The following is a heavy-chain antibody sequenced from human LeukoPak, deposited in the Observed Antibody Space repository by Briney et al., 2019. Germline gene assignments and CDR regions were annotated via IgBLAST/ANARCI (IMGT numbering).Heavy chain of an antibody. J-gene: IGHJ4*02. D-gene: IGHD6-13*01. CDR1: GYTFTSYD. CDR2: MSPNSGNT. CDR3: ARPPRYSSSWYLDY. Sequence: GASVKVSCKASGYTFTSYDINWVRQATGQGLEWMGWMSPNSGNTNYAQKLQGRVTMTTDTSTSTAYMELRSLRSDDTAVYYCARPPRYSSSWYLDYWGQGTLVTVSS. V-gene: IGHV1-18*01.